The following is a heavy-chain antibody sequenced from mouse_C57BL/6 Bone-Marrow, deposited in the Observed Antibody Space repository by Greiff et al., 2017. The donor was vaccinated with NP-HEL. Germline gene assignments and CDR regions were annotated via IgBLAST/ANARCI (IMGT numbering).Heavy chain of an antibody. CDR3: ARFRSFMDY. J-gene: IGHJ4*01. V-gene: IGHV7-3*01. CDR2: IRNKANGYTT. CDR1: GFTFTDYY. Sequence: EVQRVESGGGLVQPGGSLSLSCAASGFTFTDYYMSWVRQPPGKALEWLGFIRNKANGYTTEYSASVKGRFTLSRDNSQSILYLPMNALRGEDSATDSGARFRSFMDYWGQGTTLTVSS.